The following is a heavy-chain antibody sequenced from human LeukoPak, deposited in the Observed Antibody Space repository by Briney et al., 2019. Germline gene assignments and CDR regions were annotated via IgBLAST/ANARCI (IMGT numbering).Heavy chain of an antibody. CDR3: AREGRGWAFDI. Sequence: ASVKVSCKASGYTFTGYYMHWVRQAPGQGLEWMGWINPNSGATDYAQKFQGRVTVTRDTSISTAYMVLSRLRSDDTAVYYCAREGRGWAFDIWGQGTMVTVSS. CDR1: GYTFTGYY. D-gene: IGHD2-15*01. J-gene: IGHJ3*02. V-gene: IGHV1-2*02. CDR2: INPNSGAT.